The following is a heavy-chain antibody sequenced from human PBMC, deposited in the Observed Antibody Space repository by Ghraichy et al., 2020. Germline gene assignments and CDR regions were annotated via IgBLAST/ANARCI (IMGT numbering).Heavy chain of an antibody. D-gene: IGHD3-10*01. J-gene: IGHJ6*03. CDR1: GYTFTAYY. Sequence: ASVKVSCKASGYTFTAYYIHWVRQAPGQGLEWMGRINADSGGTSYAQKFQGRVTMTRDTSISTAYMEVSRLTSDDTAVYFCARDKIIGLYYMDVWGEGTTITVSS. CDR2: INADSGGT. CDR3: ARDKIIGLYYMDV. V-gene: IGHV1-2*06.